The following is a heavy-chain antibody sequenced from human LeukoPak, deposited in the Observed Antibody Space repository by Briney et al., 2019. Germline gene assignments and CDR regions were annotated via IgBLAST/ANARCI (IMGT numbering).Heavy chain of an antibody. D-gene: IGHD3-22*01. CDR2: ISGSGGST. CDR1: GFTFSSYA. V-gene: IGHV3-23*01. CDR3: AKPITLTYYYDSSGYGRAFDI. Sequence: PGGSLRLSCAASGFTFSSYAMSWVRQAPGKGLEWVSAISGSGGSTYYADSVKGRFTISRDNSKNTLYLQMDSLRAEDTAVYYCAKPITLTYYYDSSGYGRAFDIWGHGTMATVSS. J-gene: IGHJ3*02.